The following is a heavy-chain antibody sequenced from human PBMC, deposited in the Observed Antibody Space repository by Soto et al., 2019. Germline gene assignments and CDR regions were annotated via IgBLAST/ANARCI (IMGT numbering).Heavy chain of an antibody. CDR3: ARDSYGDYAFDY. J-gene: IGHJ4*02. CDR1: GFTFSSYD. CDR2: IGTAGDT. D-gene: IGHD4-17*01. V-gene: IGHV3-13*04. Sequence: EVQLVESGGGLVQPGGSLRLSCTASGFTFSSYDMHWVRQATGNGLEWVSAIGTAGDTYYPGSVKGRFTISRENAKNSLYLQMNSLRAGDTAVYYCARDSYGDYAFDYWGQGTLVTVSS.